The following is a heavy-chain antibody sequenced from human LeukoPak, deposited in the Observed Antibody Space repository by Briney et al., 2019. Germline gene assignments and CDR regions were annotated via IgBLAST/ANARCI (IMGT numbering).Heavy chain of an antibody. V-gene: IGHV4-39*07. Sequence: SETLSLTCTVSGGSISSSSYYWGWIRQPPGKGLERIGSIYYSGSTYHNPSLKSRVTISVDTSKNQFSLKLSSVTAADTAVYYCAGNHLSYDSVWFDPWGQGTLVTVSS. CDR3: AGNHLSYDSVWFDP. D-gene: IGHD3-16*01. CDR1: GGSISSSSYY. CDR2: IYYSGST. J-gene: IGHJ5*02.